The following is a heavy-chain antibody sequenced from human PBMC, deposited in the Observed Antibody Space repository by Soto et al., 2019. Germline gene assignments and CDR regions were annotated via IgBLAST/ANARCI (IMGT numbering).Heavy chain of an antibody. CDR1: GFPFSSYW. Sequence: GGSLRLSCAASGFPFSSYWMSWVRQAPGKGLEWVANIKQDGSEKYYVDSVKGRFTISRDNAKNSLYLQMDSLRADDTAVYYCAKTLYSNYNRDSWGQGTLVTVSS. D-gene: IGHD4-4*01. CDR2: IKQDGSEK. V-gene: IGHV3-7*01. CDR3: AKTLYSNYNRDS. J-gene: IGHJ5*01.